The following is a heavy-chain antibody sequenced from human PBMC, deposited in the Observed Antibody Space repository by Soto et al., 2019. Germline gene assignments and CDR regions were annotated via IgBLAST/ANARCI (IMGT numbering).Heavy chain of an antibody. CDR2: TYYGPKWYN. Sequence: SQTLSLTCAISGDSVSSSSVAWNWIRQSPSRGLEWLGKTYYGPKWYNEYAVSVKGRVSINPDTSKNQFSLQLNAVTPEDTAVYYCARSIARPGTAVFDYWGQGPLVTVSS. V-gene: IGHV6-1*01. J-gene: IGHJ4*02. D-gene: IGHD6-13*01. CDR1: GDSVSSSSVA. CDR3: ARSIARPGTAVFDY.